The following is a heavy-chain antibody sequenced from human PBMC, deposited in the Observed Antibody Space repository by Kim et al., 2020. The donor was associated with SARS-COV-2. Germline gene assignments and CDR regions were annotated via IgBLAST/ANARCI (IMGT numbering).Heavy chain of an antibody. V-gene: IGHV3-23*01. CDR3: AKDKQWLVRMERYPGYNWFDP. J-gene: IGHJ5*02. D-gene: IGHD6-19*01. CDR1: GFTFSSYA. Sequence: GGSLRLSCAASGFTFSSYAMSWVRQAPGKGLEWVSAISGSGGSTYYADSVKGRFTISRDNSKNTLYLQMNSLRAEDTAVYYCAKDKQWLVRMERYPGYNWFDPWGQGTLVTVSS. CDR2: ISGSGGST.